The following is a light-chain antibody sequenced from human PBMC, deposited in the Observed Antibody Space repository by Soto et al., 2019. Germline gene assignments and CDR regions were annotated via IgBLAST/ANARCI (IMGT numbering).Light chain of an antibody. CDR1: QTVSSNY. CDR3: QQYGTSPPWT. CDR2: GAS. J-gene: IGKJ1*01. V-gene: IGKV3-20*01. Sequence: PGEIATLFCRASQTVSSNYFAWYQQRPGKAPRLLLYGASSRATGIPDRFSGSGSGRDFTLTISRLEPEDFAIYYCQQYGTSPPWTFGQGTK.